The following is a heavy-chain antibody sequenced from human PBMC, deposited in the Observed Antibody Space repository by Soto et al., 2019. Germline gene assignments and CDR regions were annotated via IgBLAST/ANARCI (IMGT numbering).Heavy chain of an antibody. D-gene: IGHD4-17*01. CDR3: ARVGGYYGDYPNFDY. J-gene: IGHJ4*02. Sequence: SETLSLTCIVSGSSISGFYWIWIRQPPGKGLEWIGNIHYSGSTNYNPSRKSRVTISVDMSKNQFSLKVNSVTAADTAVYYCARVGGYYGDYPNFDYWGQGMLVTVSS. V-gene: IGHV4-59*01. CDR2: IHYSGST. CDR1: GSSISGFY.